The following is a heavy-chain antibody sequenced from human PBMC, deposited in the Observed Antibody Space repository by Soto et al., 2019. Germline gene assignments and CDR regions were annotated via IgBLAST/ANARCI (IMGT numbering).Heavy chain of an antibody. Sequence: SETLSLSCAVYGGSFSGYYGSWIRQPPGKGLEWIGEINHSGSTNYNPSLKSRVTISVDTSKNQFSLKLSSVTAADTAVYYCARGRWLRSAFDYWGPGTLVTVSS. D-gene: IGHD5-12*01. CDR3: ARGRWLRSAFDY. CDR1: GGSFSGYY. V-gene: IGHV4-34*01. J-gene: IGHJ4*02. CDR2: INHSGST.